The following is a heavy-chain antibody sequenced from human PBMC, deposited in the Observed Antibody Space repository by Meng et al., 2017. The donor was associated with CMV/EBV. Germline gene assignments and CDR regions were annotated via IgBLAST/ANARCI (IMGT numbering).Heavy chain of an antibody. CDR3: RLGHYSQD. CDR2: IKNDGSER. Sequence: YLCDAGAGWFQPWASLEVSCAASGLPISNYWKRWVRQAPGKGLEWVVNIKNDGSERYYVDSVKGRFSISRDNADNSLYLQMNNLRAEDTAVYYCRLGHYSQDWGQGTLVTVSS. CDR1: GLPISNYW. J-gene: IGHJ4*02. D-gene: IGHD4-17*01. V-gene: IGHV3-7*02.